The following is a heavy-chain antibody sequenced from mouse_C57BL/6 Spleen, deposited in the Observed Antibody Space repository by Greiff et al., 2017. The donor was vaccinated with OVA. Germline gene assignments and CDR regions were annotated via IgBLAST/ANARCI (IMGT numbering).Heavy chain of an antibody. CDR1: GYTFTSYT. D-gene: IGHD1-1*01. J-gene: IGHJ2*01. CDR2: INPSSGYT. V-gene: IGHV1-4*01. Sequence: VQLQQSGAELARPGASVKMSCKASGYTFTSYTMHWVKQRPGQGLEWIGYINPSSGYTKYNQKFKDKATLTADKSSSTAYMQLSSLTSEDSAVYYCATRLITTVVAADYWGQGTTLTVSS. CDR3: ATRLITTVVAADY.